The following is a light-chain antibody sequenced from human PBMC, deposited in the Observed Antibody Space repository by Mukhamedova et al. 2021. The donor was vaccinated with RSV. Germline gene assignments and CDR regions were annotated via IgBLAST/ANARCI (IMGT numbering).Light chain of an antibody. CDR2: DTD. CDR1: SSNIGAND. Sequence: SGSSSNIGANDVSWYQQLPGTAPKLLIDDTDKRPSGVPARFSGSKSGASATLDITGLQTGDGADYYCGTWDNSLSVLVFGGGTKL. V-gene: IGLV1-51*01. J-gene: IGLJ2*01. CDR3: GTWDNSLSVLV.